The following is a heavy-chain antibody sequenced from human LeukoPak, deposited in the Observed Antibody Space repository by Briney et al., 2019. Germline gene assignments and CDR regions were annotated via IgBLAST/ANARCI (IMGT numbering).Heavy chain of an antibody. Sequence: GGSLRLSCAASGFTFSSYAMHWVRQAPGKGLEWVAVIPYDGSNKYYADSVKGRFTISRDNSKNTLYLQMNSLRAEDTAVYYCARGPLPAHYDFWSGYSQLYYYYGMDVWGQGTTVTVSS. D-gene: IGHD3-3*01. J-gene: IGHJ6*02. CDR1: GFTFSSYA. CDR2: IPYDGSNK. V-gene: IGHV3-30-3*01. CDR3: ARGPLPAHYDFWSGYSQLYYYYGMDV.